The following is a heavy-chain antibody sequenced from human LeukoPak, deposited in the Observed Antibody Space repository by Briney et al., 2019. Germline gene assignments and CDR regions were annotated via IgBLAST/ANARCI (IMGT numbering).Heavy chain of an antibody. D-gene: IGHD3-16*01. J-gene: IGHJ4*02. CDR3: AKWGVDKGEWRHYVDY. V-gene: IGHV3-23*01. CDR1: GFTFSSNV. CDR2: INYDGACT. Sequence: GGSLRLSCATSGFTFSSNVMSWVRQAPGKGLEWVSGINYDGACTNYADSVKGRFTISRDNSKSTLYMQMNGLRAEDTAIYYCAKWGVDKGEWRHYVDYWGQGTLVIVSS.